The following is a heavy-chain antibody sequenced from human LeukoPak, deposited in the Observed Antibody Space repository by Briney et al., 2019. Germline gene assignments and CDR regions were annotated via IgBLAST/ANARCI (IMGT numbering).Heavy chain of an antibody. D-gene: IGHD6-19*01. J-gene: IGHJ4*02. Sequence: GGSLRLSCAASGFTFSSYSMHWVRQAPGKGLEWVSSISSASAYRYYADSVKGRFTISRDNAKNSLHLQMNSLRAEDSAVYYCTRGPTLIGVAGTWPLDDWGQGTLVTVSS. CDR1: GFTFSSYS. CDR2: ISSASAYR. CDR3: TRGPTLIGVAGTWPLDD. V-gene: IGHV3-21*01.